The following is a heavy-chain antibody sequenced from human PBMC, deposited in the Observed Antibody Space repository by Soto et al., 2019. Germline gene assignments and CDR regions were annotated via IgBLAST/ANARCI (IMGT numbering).Heavy chain of an antibody. Sequence: ASVKVSCKASGYTFTSYDINWVRQATGQGLEWMGWMNPNSGNTGYAQKFQGRVTMTRNTSISTAYMELSSLRSEDTAVYYCARAGKLVDYWSGYGMDDAFDIWGQGTMVTVSS. V-gene: IGHV1-8*01. CDR2: MNPNSGNT. D-gene: IGHD3-3*01. CDR3: ARAGKLVDYWSGYGMDDAFDI. J-gene: IGHJ3*02. CDR1: GYTFTSYD.